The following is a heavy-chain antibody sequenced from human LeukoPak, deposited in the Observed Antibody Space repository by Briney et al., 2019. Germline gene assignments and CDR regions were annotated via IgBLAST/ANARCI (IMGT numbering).Heavy chain of an antibody. CDR3: ATDPPWGSDVFDM. Sequence: GGSLRLSCAASGFSLNNYWMMWVRQAPGKGLEWVANIKSDGSDKYYVDSVKGRFTISRDNARNSLFLQMSSLRADDTATYYCATDPPWGSDVFDMWGRGTMVTVSS. CDR2: IKSDGSDK. J-gene: IGHJ3*02. CDR1: GFSLNNYW. D-gene: IGHD7-27*01. V-gene: IGHV3-7*03.